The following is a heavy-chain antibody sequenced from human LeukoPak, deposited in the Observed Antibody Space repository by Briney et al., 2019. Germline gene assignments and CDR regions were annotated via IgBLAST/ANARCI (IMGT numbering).Heavy chain of an antibody. Sequence: GESLKISCKGSGYSFTSYWIGWVRQMPGKGPEWMGIIYPGDSDTRYSPSFQGQVTISADKSISTAYLQWSSLKASDTAMYYCARHTLSSGWRIDYWGQGTLVTVSS. CDR2: IYPGDSDT. CDR1: GYSFTSYW. CDR3: ARHTLSSGWRIDY. J-gene: IGHJ4*02. D-gene: IGHD6-19*01. V-gene: IGHV5-51*01.